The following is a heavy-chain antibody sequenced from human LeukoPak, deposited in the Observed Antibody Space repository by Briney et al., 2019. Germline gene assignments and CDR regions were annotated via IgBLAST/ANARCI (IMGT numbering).Heavy chain of an antibody. CDR3: ARHRREGGGESDAFDI. CDR1: GYTFTRYW. Sequence: LGESLKISCKGSGYTFTRYWMGWVRQMPGKGLEWMGIIYAGDSDTRYSPSFQGQVTISVDKSISTAYLQWSSLKASDTAIYYCARHRREGGGESDAFDIWGQGTMVTVSP. D-gene: IGHD2-21*01. J-gene: IGHJ3*02. V-gene: IGHV5-51*01. CDR2: IYAGDSDT.